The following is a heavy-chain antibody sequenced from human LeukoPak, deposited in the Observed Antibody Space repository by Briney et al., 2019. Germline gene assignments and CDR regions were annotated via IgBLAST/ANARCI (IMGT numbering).Heavy chain of an antibody. CDR1: GGTFSSYA. J-gene: IGHJ4*02. CDR3: ARDPTYGGNSRYFDY. Sequence: SVKVSCKASGGTFSSYAISWVRQAPGRGLEWMGRIIPILGIANYAQKFQGRVTITADKSTSTAYMELSSLRSEDTAVYYCARDPTYGGNSRYFDYWGQGTLVTVSS. V-gene: IGHV1-69*04. D-gene: IGHD4-23*01. CDR2: IIPILGIA.